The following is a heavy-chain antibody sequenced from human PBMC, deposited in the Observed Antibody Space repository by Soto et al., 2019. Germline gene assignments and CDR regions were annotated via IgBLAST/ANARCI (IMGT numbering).Heavy chain of an antibody. J-gene: IGHJ3*02. V-gene: IGHV4-59*01. D-gene: IGHD3-16*01. Sequence: PSETLSLTCTVSGGSISSYYWGWIRQPPGKGLEWIGYIYYSGSTNYNPSLKSRVTISVDTSKNQFSLKLSSVTAADTAVYYCARGHLGNSDAFDNWGQGTMVTVSS. CDR2: IYYSGST. CDR1: GGSISSYY. CDR3: ARGHLGNSDAFDN.